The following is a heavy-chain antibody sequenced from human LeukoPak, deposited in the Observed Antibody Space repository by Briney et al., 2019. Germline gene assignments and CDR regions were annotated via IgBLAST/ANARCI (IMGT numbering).Heavy chain of an antibody. Sequence: GRSLRLSCAASGFTFSSYAMHWVRQAPGKGLEWVAVISYDGSNKYYADSVKGRFTISRDNSKNTLYLQMNSLRAEDTAVYYCAKAGVVVVPAAIWRYFQHWGQGTLVTVSS. J-gene: IGHJ1*01. CDR1: GFTFSSYA. CDR2: ISYDGSNK. V-gene: IGHV3-30-3*01. D-gene: IGHD2-2*02. CDR3: AKAGVVVVPAAIWRYFQH.